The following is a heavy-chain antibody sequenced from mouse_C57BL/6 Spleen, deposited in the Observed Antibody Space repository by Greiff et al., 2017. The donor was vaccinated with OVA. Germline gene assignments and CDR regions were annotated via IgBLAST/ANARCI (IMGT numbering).Heavy chain of an antibody. D-gene: IGHD2-5*01. CDR3: VRHYSNYPPYYAMDY. V-gene: IGHV10-1*01. CDR2: IRSKSNNYAT. CDR1: GFSFNTYA. J-gene: IGHJ4*01. Sequence: EVQLVESGGGLVQPKGSLKLSCAASGFSFNTYAMNWVRQAPGKGLEWVARIRSKSNNYATYYADSVKDRFTISRDDSESMLYLQMNNLKTEDTAMYYCVRHYSNYPPYYAMDYWGQGTSVTVSS.